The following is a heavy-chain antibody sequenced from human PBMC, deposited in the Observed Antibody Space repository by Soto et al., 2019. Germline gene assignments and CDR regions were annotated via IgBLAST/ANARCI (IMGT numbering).Heavy chain of an antibody. CDR2: INHSGST. V-gene: IGHV4-34*01. J-gene: IGHJ5*02. Sequence: SETLSLTCAVYGGSFSGYYWSWIRQPPGKGLEWIGEINHSGSTNYNPSLKSRVTISVDTSKNQFSLKLSSVTAADTAVYYCARVPQDIVVVVAATGNWFDPWGQGTLVTVSS. CDR1: GGSFSGYY. D-gene: IGHD2-15*01. CDR3: ARVPQDIVVVVAATGNWFDP.